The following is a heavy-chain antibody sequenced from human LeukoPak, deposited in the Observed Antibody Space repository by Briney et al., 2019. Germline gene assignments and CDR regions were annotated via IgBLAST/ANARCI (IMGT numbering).Heavy chain of an antibody. V-gene: IGHV4-4*07. D-gene: IGHD3-22*01. J-gene: IGHJ3*01. CDR3: ACWEVHGSAYVPAFDL. Sequence: SETLSLTCTVSGGSISRYYWSWIRQPAGKGLEWIGRINTSGITNYNPSFKSRVSMSVDTSKNQFSLKLSSVTAADTAVYFCACWEVHGSAYVPAFDLWGQGTMVTVSS. CDR1: GGSISRYY. CDR2: INTSGIT.